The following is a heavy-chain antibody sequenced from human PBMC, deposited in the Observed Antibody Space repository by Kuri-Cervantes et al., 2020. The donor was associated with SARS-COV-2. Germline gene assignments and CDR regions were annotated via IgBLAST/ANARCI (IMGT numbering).Heavy chain of an antibody. CDR2: IYTSGST. V-gene: IGHV4-61*10. Sequence: SETLSLTCTVSGGSISSGSYYWSWIRQPAGKGLEWIGYIYTSGSTNYNPSLKSRVTISVDTSKNQFSLKLSSVTAADTAVYYCELSGSYYEGDAFDIWGQGTMVTVSS. CDR1: GGSISSGSYY. CDR3: ELSGSYYEGDAFDI. D-gene: IGHD1-26*01. J-gene: IGHJ3*02.